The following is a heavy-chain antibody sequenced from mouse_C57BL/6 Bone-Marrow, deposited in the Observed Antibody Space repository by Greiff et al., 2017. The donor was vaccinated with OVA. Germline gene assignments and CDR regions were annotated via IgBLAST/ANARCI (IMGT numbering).Heavy chain of an antibody. CDR2: IDPENGDT. CDR1: GFNIKDDY. J-gene: IGHJ4*01. D-gene: IGHD4-1*01. V-gene: IGHV14-4*01. Sequence: VQLQQSGAELVRPGASVKLSCTASGFNIKDDYMHWVKQRPEQGLEWIGWIDPENGDTEYASKFQGKATITADTSSNTAYLPLSSLTSEDTAVYYCTRALWDPYYAMDYWGQGTSVTVSS. CDR3: TRALWDPYYAMDY.